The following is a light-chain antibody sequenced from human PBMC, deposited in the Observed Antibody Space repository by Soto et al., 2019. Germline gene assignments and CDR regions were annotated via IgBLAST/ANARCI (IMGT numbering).Light chain of an antibody. V-gene: IGKV3-15*01. Sequence: EIVMTQSPATLSVSPGERATLSCRASQNIYSNLAWYQQKPGQAPRLLIYGASIRATGIPGSFSGSGSGTEFTLTISSLQSEDFGLYYCQQYTNWPLTFGGGTKVEIK. CDR3: QQYTNWPLT. CDR2: GAS. J-gene: IGKJ4*01. CDR1: QNIYSN.